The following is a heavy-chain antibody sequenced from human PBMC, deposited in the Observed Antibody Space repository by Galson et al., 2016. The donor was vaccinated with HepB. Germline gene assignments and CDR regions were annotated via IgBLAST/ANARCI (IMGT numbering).Heavy chain of an antibody. D-gene: IGHD1-26*01. CDR3: AKDDGHRSHGLDV. J-gene: IGHJ6*02. CDR1: GFTFDDHA. Sequence: SLRLSCATSGFTFDDHAMHWVRQAPGKGLEWVSSISWNSIIMGYADSVKARFTISRDSATSSLYLQMNSLRAEDTALYYCAKDDGHRSHGLDVWGQGTTVTVSS. CDR2: ISWNSIIM. V-gene: IGHV3-9*01.